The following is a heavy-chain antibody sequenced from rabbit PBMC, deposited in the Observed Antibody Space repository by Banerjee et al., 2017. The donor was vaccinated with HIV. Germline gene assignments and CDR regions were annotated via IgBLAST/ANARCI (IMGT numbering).Heavy chain of an antibody. CDR2: IYAGSSGST. Sequence: QSLEESGGGLVQPEGSLTLTCTASGFSFSSSYYMCWVRQAPGKGLEWIACIYAGSSGSTYYASWAKGRFSISKTSSNTVTLQMTSLTAADTATYFCATDLNGSGKFNLWGPGTLVTVS. CDR1: GFSFSSSYY. D-gene: IGHD5-1*01. J-gene: IGHJ4*01. CDR3: ATDLNGSGKFNL. V-gene: IGHV1S40*01.